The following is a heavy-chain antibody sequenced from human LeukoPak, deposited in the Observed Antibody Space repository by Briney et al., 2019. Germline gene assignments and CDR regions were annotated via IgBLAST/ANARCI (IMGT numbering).Heavy chain of an antibody. J-gene: IGHJ4*01. Sequence: PGGSLRLSCAASGLTFSSYAMSWVRQAPGKGLEWVSLITTSGDSPHYADSVKGRFTISRDNAKDTLYLQIDSLRAEDTAVYYCVTPTTSTLDHYWGHGTLLTVSS. V-gene: IGHV3-23*01. D-gene: IGHD5/OR15-5a*01. CDR2: ITTSGDSP. CDR3: VTPTTSTLDHY. CDR1: GLTFSSYA.